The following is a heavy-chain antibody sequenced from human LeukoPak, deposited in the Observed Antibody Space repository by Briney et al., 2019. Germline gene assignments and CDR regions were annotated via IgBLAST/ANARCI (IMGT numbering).Heavy chain of an antibody. J-gene: IGHJ4*02. CDR1: GYTFTSYD. Sequence: GASVKVSCKASGYTFTSYDINWVRQATGQGLEWMGWMNPNSGNTGYAQKFQGRVTMTRNTSISTAYMELSSLRVEDTAVYYCARDSESWTETGPRFDYWGQGTLVTVSS. CDR2: MNPNSGNT. V-gene: IGHV1-8*01. CDR3: ARDSESWTETGPRFDY. D-gene: IGHD1-26*01.